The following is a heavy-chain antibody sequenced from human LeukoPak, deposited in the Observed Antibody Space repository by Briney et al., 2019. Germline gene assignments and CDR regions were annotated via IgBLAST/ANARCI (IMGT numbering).Heavy chain of an antibody. CDR2: ISGSGRST. CDR1: GFTFSSYA. D-gene: IGHD3-10*01. Sequence: GGSLRLSCAASGFTFSSYAISWVRQAPGKGLEWVSAISGSGRSTYYADSVKGRFTISRDNAKNLVYLQMNSLRAEDTAVYYCARDAPMGFRAGVFDIRGQGTMVTVSS. CDR3: ARDAPMGFRAGVFDI. V-gene: IGHV3-23*01. J-gene: IGHJ3*02.